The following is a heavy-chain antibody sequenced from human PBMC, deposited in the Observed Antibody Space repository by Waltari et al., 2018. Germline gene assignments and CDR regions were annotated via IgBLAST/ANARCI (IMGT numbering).Heavy chain of an antibody. CDR3: ATGYCSSTSCANYYYGMDV. D-gene: IGHD2-2*01. CDR1: GGSFSGYY. CDR2: INHSGST. Sequence: QVQLQQWGAGLLKPSETLSLTCAVYGGSFSGYYWSWIRQPPGKGLEWIGEINHSGSTNYNPSLKSRVTISVDTSKNQFSLKLSSVTAADTAVYYCATGYCSSTSCANYYYGMDVWGQGTTVTVSS. V-gene: IGHV4-34*01. J-gene: IGHJ6*02.